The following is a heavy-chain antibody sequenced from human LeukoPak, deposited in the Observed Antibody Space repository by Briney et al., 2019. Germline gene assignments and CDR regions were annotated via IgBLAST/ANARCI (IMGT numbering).Heavy chain of an antibody. J-gene: IGHJ4*02. Sequence: GGSLRLSCAASGFTVSSSYMTWVRQAPGKGLEWVSVIYVGGGTYHADSVKGRFIISRDHSNNTLYLQMNTLRAEDTAMYYCARGATVAAGAFDYWGQGTLVTVSS. D-gene: IGHD6-13*01. V-gene: IGHV3-66*01. CDR2: IYVGGGT. CDR1: GFTVSSSY. CDR3: ARGATVAAGAFDY.